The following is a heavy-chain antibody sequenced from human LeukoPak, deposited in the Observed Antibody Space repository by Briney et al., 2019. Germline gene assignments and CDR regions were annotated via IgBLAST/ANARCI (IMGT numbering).Heavy chain of an antibody. V-gene: IGHV4-39*07. CDR3: ARDRRRELPFDY. Sequence: SETLSLTCTVSGGSISSSSYYWGWIRQPPGKGLEWIGSIYYSGSTYYNPSLKSRVTISVDTSKNQFSLKLRSVTAADTAVYYCARDRRRELPFDYWGQGTLVTVSS. CDR1: GGSISSSSYY. D-gene: IGHD1-26*01. CDR2: IYYSGST. J-gene: IGHJ4*02.